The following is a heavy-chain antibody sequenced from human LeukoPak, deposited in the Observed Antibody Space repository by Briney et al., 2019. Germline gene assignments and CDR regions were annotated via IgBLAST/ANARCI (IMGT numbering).Heavy chain of an antibody. CDR2: VLAGGSTT. CDR1: GFTFSSYA. V-gene: IGHV3-23*01. J-gene: IGHJ5*02. D-gene: IGHD6-19*01. Sequence: GGSLRLSCAASGFTFSSYAMTWVRQAPGKGLEWVSTVLAGGSTTFYADSVKGRFTISRDNSRNTVHLQMNSLRVEDTALYCCAKRGDYSSDLGTCIDAWGQGVLVTVSS. CDR3: AKRGDYSSDLGTCIDA.